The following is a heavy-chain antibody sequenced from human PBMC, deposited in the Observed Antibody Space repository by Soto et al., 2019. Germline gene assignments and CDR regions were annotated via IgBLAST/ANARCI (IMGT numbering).Heavy chain of an antibody. CDR2: IYDSGST. V-gene: IGHV4-30-4*01. CDR1: GGSISSEDYY. Sequence: QVQLQASGPGLVKPSQTLSLTCTVSGGSISSEDYYWSWIRQPPGKGLEWIGYIYDSGSTYYNPTRKSRVTISVDTTKNQFYLKLSSVAAADAAEYYCARAYFCTNGVCYHDFDIWGQGTMVTVSS. J-gene: IGHJ3*02. D-gene: IGHD2-8*01. CDR3: ARAYFCTNGVCYHDFDI.